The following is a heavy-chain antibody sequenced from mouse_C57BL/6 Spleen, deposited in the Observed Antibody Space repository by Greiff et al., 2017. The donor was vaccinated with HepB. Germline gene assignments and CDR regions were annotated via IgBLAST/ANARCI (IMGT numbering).Heavy chain of an antibody. CDR2: IYPRSGNT. Sequence: VQLQQSGAELARPGASVKLSCKASGYTFTSYGISWVKQRTGQGLEWIGEIYPRSGNTYYNEKFKGKATLTADKSSSTAYMELRSLTSEDSAVYVCARRGDASYWCFDDWGKGTTVTVSS. CDR3: ARRGDASYWCFDD. CDR1: GYTFTSYG. J-gene: IGHJ1*03. V-gene: IGHV1-81*01. D-gene: IGHD3-3*01.